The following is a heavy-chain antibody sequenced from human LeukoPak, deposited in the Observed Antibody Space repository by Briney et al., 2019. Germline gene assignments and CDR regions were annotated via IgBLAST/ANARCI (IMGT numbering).Heavy chain of an antibody. V-gene: IGHV1-24*01. Sequence: GASVEVSCKVSGYTLTELSMHWVRQAPGKGLEWMGGFDPEDGETIYAQKFQGRVTMTEDTSTDTAYMELSSLRSEDTAVYYCATGRRDSSSWYRTHYFDYWGQGTLVTVS. CDR2: FDPEDGET. D-gene: IGHD6-13*01. CDR1: GYTLTELS. CDR3: ATGRRDSSSWYRTHYFDY. J-gene: IGHJ4*02.